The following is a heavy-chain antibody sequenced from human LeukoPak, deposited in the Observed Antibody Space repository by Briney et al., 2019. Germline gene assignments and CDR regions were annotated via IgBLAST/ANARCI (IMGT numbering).Heavy chain of an antibody. D-gene: IGHD6-13*01. Sequence: GGSLRLSCAASGFTFSSYAMSWVRQAPGKGLEWVSAISGSGGSTYYADSVKGWFTISRDNSKNTLYLQMNSLRAEDTAVYYCAKGGYSSSWYPFDYWGQGTLVTVSS. CDR3: AKGGYSSSWYPFDY. CDR1: GFTFSSYA. CDR2: ISGSGGST. J-gene: IGHJ4*02. V-gene: IGHV3-23*01.